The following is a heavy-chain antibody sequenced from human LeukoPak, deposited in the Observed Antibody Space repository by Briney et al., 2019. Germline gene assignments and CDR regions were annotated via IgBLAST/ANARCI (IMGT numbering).Heavy chain of an antibody. CDR3: ARHGNYDSSDYYIFDY. Sequence: SETLSLTCTVSGGSISSTNYYWGWIRQPPGKGLGWIGSIYYSGSTYYKPSLKSRVSISLDTSKNQFSLNPSSVTAADTAVFYCARHGNYDSSDYYIFDYWGQGTLVTVSS. D-gene: IGHD3-22*01. CDR1: GGSISSTNYY. V-gene: IGHV4-39*01. J-gene: IGHJ4*02. CDR2: IYYSGST.